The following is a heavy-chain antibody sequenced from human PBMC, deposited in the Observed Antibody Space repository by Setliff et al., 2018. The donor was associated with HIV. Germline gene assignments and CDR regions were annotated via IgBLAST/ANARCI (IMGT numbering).Heavy chain of an antibody. V-gene: IGHV1-69*13. CDR3: ARDGGYSGHQWFGDAFDI. CDR1: GDIFSRHG. D-gene: IGHD5-12*01. J-gene: IGHJ3*02. Sequence: ASVKVSCKASGDIFSRHGISWVRQAPGQGLEWMGGIIPIYGTANSAQKFQGRVTITADESTSTAYMELSTLRSEDTAVYFCARDGGYSGHQWFGDAFDIWGQGTMVTVSS. CDR2: IIPIYGTA.